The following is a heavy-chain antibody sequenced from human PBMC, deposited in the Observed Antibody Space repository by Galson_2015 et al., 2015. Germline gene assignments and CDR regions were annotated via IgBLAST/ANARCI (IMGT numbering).Heavy chain of an antibody. J-gene: IGHJ4*02. CDR2: ISYDGSNK. CDR3: ARDPYGSGSLVDY. Sequence: SLILSCAASGFTFSSYAMHWVRQAPGKGLEWVAVISYDGSNKYYADSVKGRFTISRDNSKNTLYLQMNSLRAEDTAVYYCARDPYGSGSLVDYWGQGTLVTVSS. V-gene: IGHV3-30-3*01. D-gene: IGHD3-10*01. CDR1: GFTFSSYA.